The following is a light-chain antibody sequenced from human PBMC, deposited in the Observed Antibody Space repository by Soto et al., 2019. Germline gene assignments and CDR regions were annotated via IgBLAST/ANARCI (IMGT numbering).Light chain of an antibody. CDR3: QQYGSSPHT. J-gene: IGKJ2*01. Sequence: EIVMTQSPATLSVSPGERATLSCRASQTVSSYLAWYQQKPGQAPRLLIYGASSRATGFPDRFSGSGSGTDFTLTISRLEPDDFAVYYCQQYGSSPHTFGQGTKLEIK. V-gene: IGKV3-20*01. CDR1: QTVSSY. CDR2: GAS.